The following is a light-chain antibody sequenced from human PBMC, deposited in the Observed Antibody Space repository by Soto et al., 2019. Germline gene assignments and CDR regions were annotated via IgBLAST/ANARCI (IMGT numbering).Light chain of an antibody. J-gene: IGLJ3*02. CDR2: DNF. CDR3: GTWDDSLSAGV. V-gene: IGLV1-51*01. CDR1: SSNIGDNY. Sequence: QSVLTQPPSVFAAPGQKVTISCSGCSSNIGDNYVSWYQQLPGTAPKLLIYDNFKRPSGIPDRFSGSKSGTSATLDITGLLTGDEADYYCGTWDDSLSAGVFGGGTKLTVL.